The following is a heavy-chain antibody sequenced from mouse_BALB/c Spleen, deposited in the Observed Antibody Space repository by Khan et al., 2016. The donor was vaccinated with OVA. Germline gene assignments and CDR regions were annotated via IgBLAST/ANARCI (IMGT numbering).Heavy chain of an antibody. V-gene: IGHV1S81*02. CDR1: GYTFTNYW. Sequence: QVQLKESGTELVKPGASVKLSCKASGYTFTNYWVHWVKQRPGQGLEWIGEIYPGDGRTNNNEKFKSEATLTVDKSSNTAYMQLNSLTSEDSAVHYGARNAYFGNYFDYWGQGTILTVSS. CDR3: ARNAYFGNYFDY. J-gene: IGHJ2*01. CDR2: IYPGDGRT. D-gene: IGHD2-10*01.